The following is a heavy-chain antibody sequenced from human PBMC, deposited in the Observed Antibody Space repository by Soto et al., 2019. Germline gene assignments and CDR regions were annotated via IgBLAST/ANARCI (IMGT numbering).Heavy chain of an antibody. D-gene: IGHD3-10*01. V-gene: IGHV1-8*01. CDR2: MNPNSANT. J-gene: IGHJ6*02. CDR1: GYIFTCYD. CDR3: AVPSDYYYYGMDV. Sequence: QVQLVQSGAEVKKPGASVKVSCKASGYIFTCYDINWVREATGQGLEWMGWMNPNSANTVYAQKFQGRVTMTRNTSISTAFMELSSLRSEDTAVYYCAVPSDYYYYGMDVWGQGTMVTVSS.